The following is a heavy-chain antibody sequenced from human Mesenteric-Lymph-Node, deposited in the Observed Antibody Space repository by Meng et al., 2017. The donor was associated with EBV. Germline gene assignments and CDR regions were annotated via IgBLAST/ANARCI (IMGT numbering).Heavy chain of an antibody. CDR1: GGSISSSNW. D-gene: IGHD5-24*01. J-gene: IGHJ4*02. V-gene: IGHV4-4*02. Sequence: RRRDGGPGVVQPSGTVSLTCGVSGGSISSSNWWTWVSQSPGKGLEWIGQIYHNGDTNYNPSLKSRVLISVDKSKNQFSLRLNSVTAADTAVYYCARDVQMATIWGQGTLVTVSS. CDR2: IYHNGDT. CDR3: ARDVQMATI.